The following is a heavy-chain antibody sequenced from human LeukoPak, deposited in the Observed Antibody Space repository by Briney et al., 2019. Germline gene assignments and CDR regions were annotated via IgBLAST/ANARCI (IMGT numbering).Heavy chain of an antibody. Sequence: ASVKVSCKVSGYTLTELSMHWVRQAPGKGLEWMGGFDPEDGETIYAQKFQGRVTMTEDTSTDTAYMELSSLRSEDTAVYYCATRSYGSGSYPIDYWGQGTLVTVSS. J-gene: IGHJ4*02. CDR3: ATRSYGSGSYPIDY. V-gene: IGHV1-24*01. CDR1: GYTLTELS. CDR2: FDPEDGET. D-gene: IGHD3-10*01.